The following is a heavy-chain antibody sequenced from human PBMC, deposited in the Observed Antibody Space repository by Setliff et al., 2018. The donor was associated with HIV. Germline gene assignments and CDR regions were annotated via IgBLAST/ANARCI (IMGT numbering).Heavy chain of an antibody. Sequence: ASVKVSCKASDYPFSNFGISWVRQAPGQGLEWMAWINVYNGDTNFAQKFQGRVTMSKDTSMGTAYMELSSLTSDDTAVYYCATDRTQTGISLVRGRLTDPARYPLDYWGQGTLVTVSS. D-gene: IGHD3-10*01. CDR3: ATDRTQTGISLVRGRLTDPARYPLDY. J-gene: IGHJ4*02. CDR2: INVYNGDT. CDR1: DYPFSNFG. V-gene: IGHV1-18*01.